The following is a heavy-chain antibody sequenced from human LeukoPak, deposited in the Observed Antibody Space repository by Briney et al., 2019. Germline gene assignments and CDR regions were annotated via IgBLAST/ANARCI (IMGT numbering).Heavy chain of an antibody. Sequence: ASVKVSCKASGYTLTSYYMHWVRQAPGQGLEWMGIINPSGGSTSYAQKFQGRVTMTRDTSTSTVYMELSSLRSEDTAVYYCAREGITMVRGVIIGYNWFDPWGQGTLVTVSS. CDR3: AREGITMVRGVIIGYNWFDP. J-gene: IGHJ5*02. CDR2: INPSGGST. CDR1: GYTLTSYY. V-gene: IGHV1-46*01. D-gene: IGHD3-10*01.